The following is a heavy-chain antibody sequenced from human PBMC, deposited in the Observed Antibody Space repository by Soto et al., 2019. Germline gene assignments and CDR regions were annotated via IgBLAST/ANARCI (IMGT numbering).Heavy chain of an antibody. Sequence: GGSLRLSCAASGFTFSSYAMSWVRQAPGKGLEWVSAISGSGGSTYYADSVKGRFTISRDNSKNTLFLQMNSLRAEDTAVYYCAKYAKIVGATYLVYWGQGTLVTVSS. CDR2: ISGSGGST. D-gene: IGHD1-26*01. CDR3: AKYAKIVGATYLVY. V-gene: IGHV3-23*01. J-gene: IGHJ4*02. CDR1: GFTFSSYA.